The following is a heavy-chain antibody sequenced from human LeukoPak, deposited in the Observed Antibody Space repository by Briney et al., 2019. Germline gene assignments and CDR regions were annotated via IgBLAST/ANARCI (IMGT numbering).Heavy chain of an antibody. J-gene: IGHJ6*03. Sequence: PSETLSLTCTVSGGSISSYYWSWIRQPPGKGLEWIGYIYYSGSTNYNPSLKSRVTISVDTSKNQFSLKLSSVTAADTAVYYCARELAGLTMVRGVIIGYYYYYMDVWGKGTTVTVSS. V-gene: IGHV4-59*12. D-gene: IGHD3-10*01. CDR1: GGSISSYY. CDR2: IYYSGST. CDR3: ARELAGLTMVRGVIIGYYYYYMDV.